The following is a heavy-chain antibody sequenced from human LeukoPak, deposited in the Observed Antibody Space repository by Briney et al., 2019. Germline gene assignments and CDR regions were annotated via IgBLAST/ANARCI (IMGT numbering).Heavy chain of an antibody. V-gene: IGHV3-9*01. D-gene: IGHD3-9*01. CDR3: AKDRSDILTGYYFN. CDR1: GFTFDDYA. J-gene: IGHJ4*02. CDR2: ISWNSGSI. Sequence: GGSLRLSCAASGFTFDDYAVHWVWQAPGKGLEWVSGISWNSGSIGYADSVKGRFTISRDNAKNSLYLQMNSLRAEDTALYYCAKDRSDILTGYYFNWGQGTLVTVSS.